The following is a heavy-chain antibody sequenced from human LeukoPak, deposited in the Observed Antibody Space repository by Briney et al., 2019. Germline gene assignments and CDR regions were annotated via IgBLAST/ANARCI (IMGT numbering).Heavy chain of an antibody. Sequence: GGSLRLSCAASGFTFRSYGIHWVRQAPGKGLEWVAFIRSDGSDKYYADSVKGRFTISRDNSKNTMYLQMSSLRVEDTAVYYCACAPDTIDYWGQGTLVTVSS. CDR2: IRSDGSDK. CDR3: ACAPDTIDY. CDR1: GFTFRSYG. J-gene: IGHJ4*02. V-gene: IGHV3-30*02.